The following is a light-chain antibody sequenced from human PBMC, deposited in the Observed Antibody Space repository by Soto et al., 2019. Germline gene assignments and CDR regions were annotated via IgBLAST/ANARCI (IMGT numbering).Light chain of an antibody. Sequence: EIVLTQSPGTLSLSPGERATLSCRASQSVSRSYLAWYQQKPGQAPRLLIYGASSRATGIPDRFSGSGSGMDFTLTVSRLEPEDFAEYYCQQYGSSPALTFGGGTKLEIK. CDR2: GAS. CDR1: QSVSRSY. CDR3: QQYGSSPALT. J-gene: IGKJ4*01. V-gene: IGKV3-20*01.